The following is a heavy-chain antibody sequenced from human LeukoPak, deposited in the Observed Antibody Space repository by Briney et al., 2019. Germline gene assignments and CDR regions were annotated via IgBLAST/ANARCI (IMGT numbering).Heavy chain of an antibody. CDR1: GGSISSSSYY. Sequence: SETLSLTCTVSGGSISSSSYYWGWIRQPPGKGLEWIGSIYYSGSTYYNPSLKSRVTISVDTSKNQFSLKLSSVTAADTAVYYCARDRDGYNSNWFDPWGQGTLVTVSS. CDR3: ARDRDGYNSNWFDP. D-gene: IGHD5-24*01. CDR2: IYYSGST. V-gene: IGHV4-39*07. J-gene: IGHJ5*02.